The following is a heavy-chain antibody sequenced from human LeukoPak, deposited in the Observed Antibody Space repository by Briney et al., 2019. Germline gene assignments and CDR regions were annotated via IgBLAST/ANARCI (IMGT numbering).Heavy chain of an antibody. CDR2: INLNSRGT. J-gene: IGHJ4*02. Sequence: ASVKVSCKASGYTFTGYYMHWVRQAPGQGLEWMGWINLNSRGTNYAQKFQGRVTMTRDTSISTAYMELNRLRSDDTAVYYCARAYQRLGELSLPDYWGQGTLVTVSS. CDR3: ARAYQRLGELSLPDY. D-gene: IGHD3-16*02. V-gene: IGHV1-2*02. CDR1: GYTFTGYY.